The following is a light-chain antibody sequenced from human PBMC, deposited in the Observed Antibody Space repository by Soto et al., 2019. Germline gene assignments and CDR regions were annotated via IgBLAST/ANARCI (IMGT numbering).Light chain of an antibody. J-gene: IGKJ1*01. V-gene: IGKV1-39*01. Sequence: DIQMTQSPSSVSASVGDIVSFACQSSQTVKNNVNWYQHKRGQAPKLLISGSSKLQNGVPPRFSGSGTGTDFTLTIISLQPEDAATYYCQQTYRHPRTFGQGTSVDIK. CDR1: QTVKNN. CDR3: QQTYRHPRT. CDR2: GSS.